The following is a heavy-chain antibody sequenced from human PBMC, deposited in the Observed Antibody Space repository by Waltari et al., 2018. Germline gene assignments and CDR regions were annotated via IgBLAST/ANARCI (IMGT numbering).Heavy chain of an antibody. CDR3: VRGPYGERYFQD. CDR1: GFTFTTPT. CDR2: IDSGSSYI. V-gene: IGHV3-21*01. Sequence: EVQLVESGGGLVKPGGSLRLSCVASGFTFTTPTMNWVRQAPGKGLEWVAFIDSGSSYIYYADSVKGRFTISRDNAKNSLSLQMNSLRAEDTALYFCVRGPYGERYFQDWGQGTLVSVSS. J-gene: IGHJ1*01. D-gene: IGHD2-21*01.